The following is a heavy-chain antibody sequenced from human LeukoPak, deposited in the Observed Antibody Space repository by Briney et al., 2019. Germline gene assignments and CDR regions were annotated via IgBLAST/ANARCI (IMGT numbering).Heavy chain of an antibody. D-gene: IGHD1-26*01. V-gene: IGHV4-39*02. CDR2: IYHSGST. J-gene: IGHJ4*02. CDR3: AKGGGYGLIDC. CDR1: GVSISGSGHY. Sequence: SDTLSLTCAASGVSISGSGHYWAWIRQPPGKGLEWIGNIYHSGSTYYHASLQSRVTISIDTSKNQFSLRLNSVTAADSAMYYCAKGGGYGLIDCWGQGTLVTVSS.